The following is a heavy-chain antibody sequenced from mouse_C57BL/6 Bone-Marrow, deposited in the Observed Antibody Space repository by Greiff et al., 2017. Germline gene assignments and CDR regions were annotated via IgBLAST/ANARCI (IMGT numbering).Heavy chain of an antibody. Sequence: EVMLVESGGGLVQPKGSLKLSCAASGFSFNTYAMNWVRQAPGKGLEWVARIRSKSNNYATYYADTVKDRFTISRDDSESMLYLQLNNLKTDDTAMYYCVRHYYGSSDVYAMDYWGQGTSVTVSS. CDR3: VRHYYGSSDVYAMDY. J-gene: IGHJ4*01. V-gene: IGHV10-1*01. D-gene: IGHD1-1*01. CDR2: IRSKSNNYAT. CDR1: GFSFNTYA.